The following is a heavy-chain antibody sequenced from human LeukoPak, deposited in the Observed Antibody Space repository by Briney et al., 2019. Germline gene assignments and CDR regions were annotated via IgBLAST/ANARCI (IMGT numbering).Heavy chain of an antibody. D-gene: IGHD6-13*01. CDR2: IFGGGGST. J-gene: IGHJ4*02. CDR3: AKESQQLPRLYYFDY. V-gene: IGHV3-23*01. Sequence: GGSLRLSCAASAFTFSSYAMNWVRQAPGKGLEWVSTIFGGGGSTYYADSVKGRFTISRDNSKNTLYLQMNSLRAEDTAVYYCAKESQQLPRLYYFDYWGQGTLVTVSS. CDR1: AFTFSSYA.